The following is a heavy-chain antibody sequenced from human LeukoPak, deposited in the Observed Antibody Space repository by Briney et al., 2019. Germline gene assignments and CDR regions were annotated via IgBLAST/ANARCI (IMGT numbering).Heavy chain of an antibody. Sequence: SVKVSCKASGGTFSSDAISWVRQAPGQGLEWMGGIIPIFGTANYAQKFPGRVTITADESTSTAYMELSSLRSEATAAYYCARARRYSSSEFDYWGQGTLVTVSS. CDR3: ARARRYSSSEFDY. CDR2: IIPIFGTA. J-gene: IGHJ4*02. V-gene: IGHV1-69*13. CDR1: GGTFSSDA. D-gene: IGHD6-6*01.